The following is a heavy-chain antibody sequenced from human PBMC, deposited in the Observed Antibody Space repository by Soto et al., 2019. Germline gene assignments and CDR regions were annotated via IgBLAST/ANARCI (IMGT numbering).Heavy chain of an antibody. CDR2: INHSGST. CDR3: ARVSAIYYYGMDV. J-gene: IGHJ6*02. D-gene: IGHD3-10*01. V-gene: IGHV4-34*01. Sequence: QVQLQQWGAGLLKPSETLSLTCAVYGGSFSGYYWSWIRQPPGKGLEWIGEINHSGSTNYNPSLKSRVTISVDTSKNQVSLKLSSVTAADTAVYYCARVSAIYYYGMDVWGQGTTVTVSS. CDR1: GGSFSGYY.